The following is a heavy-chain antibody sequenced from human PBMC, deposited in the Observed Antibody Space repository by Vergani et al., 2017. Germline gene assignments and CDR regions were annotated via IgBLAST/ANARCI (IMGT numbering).Heavy chain of an antibody. J-gene: IGHJ6*03. CDR2: ISGSGGST. CDR3: ARGSWQFVETGYYYYYMDV. Sequence: EVQLLESGGGLVQPGGSLRLSCSASGFNFSSYAMSWVRQAPGKGLEWVSAISGSGGSTYYADSVKGRFTISRDNSKNTLYLQMNSLRAEDTAVYYCARGSWQFVETGYYYYYMDVWGKGTTVTVSS. CDR1: GFNFSSYA. V-gene: IGHV3-23*01. D-gene: IGHD3-3*01.